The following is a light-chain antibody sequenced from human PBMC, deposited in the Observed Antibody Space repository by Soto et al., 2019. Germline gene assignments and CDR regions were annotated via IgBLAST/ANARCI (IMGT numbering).Light chain of an antibody. V-gene: IGLV6-57*03. CDR1: SGSIASNY. J-gene: IGLJ2*01. CDR3: QSYDSSNLVV. Sequence: NFMLTQPHSVSESPGKTVTISCTRSSGSIASNYVQWYQQRPGSAPTTVIYEDNQRPSGVPGRFSGSIDSSSNSASLTISGLKTEHEADYYCQSYDSSNLVVFGGGTKVTLL. CDR2: EDN.